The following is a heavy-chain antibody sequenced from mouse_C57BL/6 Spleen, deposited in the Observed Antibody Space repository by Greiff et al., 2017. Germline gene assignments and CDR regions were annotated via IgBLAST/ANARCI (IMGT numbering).Heavy chain of an antibody. CDR1: GYTFTSYW. CDR2: IDPSDSDT. J-gene: IGHJ2*01. Sequence: VQLQQPGAELVMPGASVKLSCKASGYTFTSYWMHWVKQRPGQGLEWIGEIDPSDSDTTYKQKFKGKSTLTVDNSSISAYMQLSSLTSEDSAVYYCARRPFFDYWGQGTTLTVSS. V-gene: IGHV1-69*01. CDR3: ARRPFFDY.